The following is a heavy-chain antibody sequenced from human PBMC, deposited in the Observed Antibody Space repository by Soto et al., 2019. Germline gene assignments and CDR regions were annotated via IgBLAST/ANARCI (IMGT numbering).Heavy chain of an antibody. D-gene: IGHD4-17*01. CDR3: EHRPYGDYASQWFFAL. Sequence: QITLKESGPPLVKPTQTLTLTCTFSGFSLSTSGVGVGWVRQPPGKALEWLALIYWDGDKRYSPSLKSRLTIPTDPSKYQVVLTITNIEHVDPARYYCEHRPYGDYASQWFFALWGRASLVPASS. J-gene: IGHJ2*01. V-gene: IGHV2-5*02. CDR1: GFSLSTSGVG. CDR2: IYWDGDK.